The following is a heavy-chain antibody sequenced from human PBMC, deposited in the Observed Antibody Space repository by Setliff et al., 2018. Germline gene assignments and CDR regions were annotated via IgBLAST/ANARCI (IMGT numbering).Heavy chain of an antibody. J-gene: IGHJ6*02. D-gene: IGHD5-18*01. V-gene: IGHV3-49*04. CDR3: TRDSYGSYYYGMDV. Sequence: HPGGSLRLSCTASGFTFGDYAMSWVRQAPGKGLEWVGFIRSKAYGGTTEYAASVKGRFTISRDYSRNIAYVQMNSLKTEDTAVYYCTRDSYGSYYYGMDVWGQGTTVTVSS. CDR2: IRSKAYGGTT. CDR1: GFTFGDYA.